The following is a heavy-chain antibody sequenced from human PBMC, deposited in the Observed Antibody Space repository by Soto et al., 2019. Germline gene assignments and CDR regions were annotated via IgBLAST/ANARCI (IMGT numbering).Heavy chain of an antibody. J-gene: IGHJ4*02. V-gene: IGHV3-30*19. CDR3: ARWGTTGGLDV. D-gene: IGHD3-16*01. CDR2: TSDDGSNT. CDR1: GFTFRSFV. Sequence: QVQLVESGGGVVQPGTSLRLSCVGSGFTFRSFVIHWVRQAPGKGLEWVALTSDDGSNTYYDDSVKGRFTISRDNSRNTVELRMDSLRLEDTALYYCARWGTTGGLDVWGQGTLVSVSS.